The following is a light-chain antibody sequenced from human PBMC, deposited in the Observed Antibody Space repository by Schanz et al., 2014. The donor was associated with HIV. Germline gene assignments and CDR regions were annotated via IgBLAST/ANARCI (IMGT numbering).Light chain of an antibody. Sequence: DIQMTQSPSTLSASVGERVTITCRASQSINRWLAWYQQKPGKAPILLVYSALRLQSGVPSRFSGGGSGTDFNLTISSLQPEDFATYFCQQTDSFPLTFGGGTRVEI. V-gene: IGKV1-12*01. J-gene: IGKJ4*01. CDR3: QQTDSFPLT. CDR2: SAL. CDR1: QSINRW.